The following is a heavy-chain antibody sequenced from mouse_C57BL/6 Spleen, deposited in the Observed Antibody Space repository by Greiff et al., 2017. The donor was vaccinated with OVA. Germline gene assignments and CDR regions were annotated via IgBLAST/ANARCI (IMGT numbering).Heavy chain of an antibody. D-gene: IGHD2-2*01. CDR1: GYAFSSSW. CDR3: AIGNPRGLGGAMDY. V-gene: IGHV1-82*01. CDR2: IYPGDGDT. J-gene: IGHJ4*01. Sequence: VQLVESGPELVKPGASVKISCKASGYAFSSSWMNWVKQRPGKGLEWIGRIYPGDGDTNYNGKFKGKATLTADKSSSTAYMQLSSLTSEDSAVYFCAIGNPRGLGGAMDYWGQGTSVTVSS.